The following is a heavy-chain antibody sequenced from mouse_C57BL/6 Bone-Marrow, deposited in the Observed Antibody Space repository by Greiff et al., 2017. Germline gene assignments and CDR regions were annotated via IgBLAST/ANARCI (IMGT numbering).Heavy chain of an antibody. V-gene: IGHV5-17*01. D-gene: IGHD2-1*01. CDR1: GFTFSDDG. J-gene: IGHJ3*01. CDR2: ISSGSSTI. CDR3: ALWYPFAY. Sequence: EVKLVESGGGLVKPGGSLKLSCAASGFTFSDDGMPWVRQGPEKGLEWVAYISSGSSTIYYADTVKGRFTISRDNAKNTLFLQMTSLRSEDTAMYFCALWYPFAYWGQGTLVTVSA.